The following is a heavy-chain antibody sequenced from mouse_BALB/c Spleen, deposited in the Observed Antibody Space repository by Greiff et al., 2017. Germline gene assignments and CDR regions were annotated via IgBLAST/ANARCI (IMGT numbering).Heavy chain of an antibody. Sequence: EVMLVESGGGLVQPGGSLRLSCATSGFTFTDYYMSWVRQPPGKALEWLGFIRNKANGYTTEYSASVKGRFTISRDNSQSILYLQMNTLRAEDSATYYCARGYDYDAWFAYWGQGTLVTVSA. V-gene: IGHV7-3*02. D-gene: IGHD2-4*01. CDR1: GFTFTDYY. CDR2: IRNKANGYTT. CDR3: ARGYDYDAWFAY. J-gene: IGHJ3*01.